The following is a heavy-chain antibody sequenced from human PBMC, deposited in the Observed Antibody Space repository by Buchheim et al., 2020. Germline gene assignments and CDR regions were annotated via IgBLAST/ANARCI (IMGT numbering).Heavy chain of an antibody. J-gene: IGHJ4*02. V-gene: IGHV3-21*01. D-gene: IGHD3-22*01. CDR1: GFTFSSYS. CDR3: ARGSGARIVVGTPFDY. Sequence: EVQLVESGGGLVKPGGSLRLSCAASGFTFSSYSMNWVRQAPGKGLEWVSSISGGSSYIYYADSVKGRFTISRDNAKKSLYPQMNSLRAEDTAVYYCARGSGARIVVGTPFDYWGQGIL. CDR2: ISGGSSYI.